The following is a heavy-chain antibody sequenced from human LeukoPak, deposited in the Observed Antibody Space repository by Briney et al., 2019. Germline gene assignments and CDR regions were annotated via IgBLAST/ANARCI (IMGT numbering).Heavy chain of an antibody. J-gene: IGHJ4*02. Sequence: GGSLRLSCAASGFTFSSYSMNWVRQAPGKGLEWVSYISSSSGNIYYADSVKGRFTISRDNSRNTLYLQMNSLRAEDTAVYYCAKPHFDYWGQGALVTVSS. CDR2: ISSSSGNI. V-gene: IGHV3-48*01. CDR3: AKPHFDY. CDR1: GFTFSSYS.